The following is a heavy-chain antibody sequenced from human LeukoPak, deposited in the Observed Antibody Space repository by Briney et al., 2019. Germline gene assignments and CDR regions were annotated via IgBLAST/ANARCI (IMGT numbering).Heavy chain of an antibody. CDR1: GYTFTRSA. Sequence: GASVKVSCKASGYTFTRSAMIWVRQAPGQRLEGRGWINTNTGNATYSQGFTGRVVFSLDTSVSTAYLQISSLKAEDTAVYYCAREGDVLRFLEWLSPYYYYYYYMDVWGKGTTVTVSS. D-gene: IGHD3-3*01. CDR3: AREGDVLRFLEWLSPYYYYYYYMDV. V-gene: IGHV7-4-1*02. J-gene: IGHJ6*03. CDR2: INTNTGNA.